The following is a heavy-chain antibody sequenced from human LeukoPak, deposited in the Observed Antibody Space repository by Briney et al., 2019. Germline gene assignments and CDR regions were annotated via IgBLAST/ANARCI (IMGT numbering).Heavy chain of an antibody. D-gene: IGHD3-9*01. Sequence: SETLSLTCTVSGGSIRRYYWTWIRQPPGKGLEWIGSIYHSGSTYYNPSLKSRVTISVDTSKNQFSLKLSSVTAADTAVYYCARLTRGLWDILTGYYIAYWGQGTLVTVSS. CDR2: IYHSGST. CDR3: ARLTRGLWDILTGYYIAY. CDR1: GGSIRRYY. V-gene: IGHV4-59*08. J-gene: IGHJ4*02.